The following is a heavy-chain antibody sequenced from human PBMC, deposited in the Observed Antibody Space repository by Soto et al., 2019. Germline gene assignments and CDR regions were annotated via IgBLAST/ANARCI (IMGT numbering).Heavy chain of an antibody. CDR1: VFTFSSYA. V-gene: IGHV3-23*01. CDR2: ISGSGGST. D-gene: IGHD3-9*01. Sequence: EVQLLESGGGLVQPGGSLRLACAASVFTFSSYAMSWVRQAPGKWLEWVSAISGSGGSTYYADSVKGRFTICRDNSKNTLYLQMNILRAEDTAVYYCAKERGVYDILTGRSYYYYYGMHVWGQGTTVTDSS. J-gene: IGHJ6*02. CDR3: AKERGVYDILTGRSYYYYYGMHV.